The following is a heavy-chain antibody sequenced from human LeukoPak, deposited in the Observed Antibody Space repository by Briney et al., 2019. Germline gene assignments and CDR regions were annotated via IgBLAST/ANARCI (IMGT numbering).Heavy chain of an antibody. CDR1: GGSISSGDYY. D-gene: IGHD3-22*01. CDR3: ASQSRGLITTKADY. V-gene: IGHV4-30-4*01. Sequence: KTSETLSLTCTVSGGSISSGDYYWSWIRQPPGKGLEWIGYIYYSGSTYYNPSLKSRVTISVDTSKNQFSLKLSSVTAADTAVYYCASQSRGLITTKADYWGQGTLVTVSS. J-gene: IGHJ4*02. CDR2: IYYSGST.